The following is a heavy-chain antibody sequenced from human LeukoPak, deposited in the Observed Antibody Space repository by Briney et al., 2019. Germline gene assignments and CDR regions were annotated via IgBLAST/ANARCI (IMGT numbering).Heavy chain of an antibody. J-gene: IGHJ4*02. D-gene: IGHD4-23*01. Sequence: SETLSLTCAVSGGSISSSNWWSWVRQPPGKGLEWIGEIYHSGSTNYNPSLKSRVTISVDKSKNQFSLKLSSVTAADTAVYYCARFKMTTAVSYFDYWGQGTLVTVSS. CDR2: IYHSGST. CDR3: ARFKMTTAVSYFDY. CDR1: GGSISSSNW. V-gene: IGHV4-4*02.